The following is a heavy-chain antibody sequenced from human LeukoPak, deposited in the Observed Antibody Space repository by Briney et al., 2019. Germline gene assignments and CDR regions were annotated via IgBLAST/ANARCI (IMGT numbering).Heavy chain of an antibody. Sequence: GGSLRLSCAASGFTFSSYSMNWVRQAPGKGLEWVSSISSSSSYIYYADSVKGRFTISRDNAKNSLYLQMNSLRAEDTAVYYCARVYPDLAPTGVFDYWGQGTLVTVSS. CDR1: GFTFSSYS. D-gene: IGHD7-27*01. J-gene: IGHJ4*02. CDR3: ARVYPDLAPTGVFDY. V-gene: IGHV3-21*01. CDR2: ISSSSSYI.